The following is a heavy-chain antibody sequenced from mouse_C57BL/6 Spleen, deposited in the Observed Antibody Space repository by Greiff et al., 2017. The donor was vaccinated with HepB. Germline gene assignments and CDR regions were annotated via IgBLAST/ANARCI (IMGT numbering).Heavy chain of an antibody. D-gene: IGHD1-1*01. Sequence: VQLQQPGAELVKPGASVKLSCKASGYTFTSYWMHWVKQRPGQGLEWIGMIHPNSGSTSYNQKFKGKATLTVDQSSSTAYMQLNSLTSEDSAVYYCARSPHYYGSSYWYFDVWGTGTTVTVSS. CDR1: GYTFTSYW. V-gene: IGHV1-64*01. CDR3: ARSPHYYGSSYWYFDV. CDR2: IHPNSGST. J-gene: IGHJ1*03.